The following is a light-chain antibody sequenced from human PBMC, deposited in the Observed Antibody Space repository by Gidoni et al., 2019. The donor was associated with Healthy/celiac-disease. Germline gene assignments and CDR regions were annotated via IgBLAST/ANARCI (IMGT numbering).Light chain of an antibody. J-gene: IGKJ2*01. CDR3: RQRQHT. V-gene: IGKV3-11*01. CDR2: DTS. Sequence: EIVLTQSPATLSLSPGERATLSCRASQSVSSYLAWYQQKPGQAPRLLIYDTSNRATGIPARFSGSGSETDFTLTISGLEPEGFAVYYCRQRQHTFGQGTKLEIK. CDR1: QSVSSY.